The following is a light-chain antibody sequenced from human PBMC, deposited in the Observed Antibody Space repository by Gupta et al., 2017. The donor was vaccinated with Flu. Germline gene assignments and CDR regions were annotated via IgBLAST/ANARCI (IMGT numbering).Light chain of an antibody. Sequence: SSDVGGYQYFSWYHHHPGKAHKLMVDDDSKRPSAAGVRFSASNSGNTDSLTVSAIQAEDEDDYYYCSYAGNNNWVFGGGTKLTVL. V-gene: IGLV2-8*01. CDR1: SSDVGGYQY. CDR2: DDS. CDR3: CSYAGNNNWV. J-gene: IGLJ3*02.